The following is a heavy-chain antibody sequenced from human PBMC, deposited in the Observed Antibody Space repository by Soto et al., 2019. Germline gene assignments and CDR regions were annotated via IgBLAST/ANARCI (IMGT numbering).Heavy chain of an antibody. D-gene: IGHD6-25*01. J-gene: IGHJ4*02. V-gene: IGHV4-39*07. CDR2: INHSGST. CDR1: GGSISSGGYY. Sequence: SETLSLTCTVSGGSISSGGYYWSWIRQPPGKGLEWIGEINHSGSTNYNPSLKSRVTISVDTSKNQFSLKLSSVTAADTAVYYCARGRRIGYIATLKRYYFDYWGQGTLVTVSS. CDR3: ARGRRIGYIATLKRYYFDY.